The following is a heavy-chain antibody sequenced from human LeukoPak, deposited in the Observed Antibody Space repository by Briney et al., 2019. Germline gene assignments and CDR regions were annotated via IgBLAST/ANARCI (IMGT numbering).Heavy chain of an antibody. V-gene: IGHV3-30*18. CDR3: AKTRTEYCSGGSCPGGYFDY. CDR1: GFTFSSYG. J-gene: IGHJ4*02. Sequence: GGSLRLSCAASGFTFSSYGMHWVRQAPGKGLEWVAVISYDGSNKYYADSVKGRFTISRDNSKNALYLQMNSLRAEDTAVYYCAKTRTEYCSGGSCPGGYFDYWGQGTLVTVSS. D-gene: IGHD2-15*01. CDR2: ISYDGSNK.